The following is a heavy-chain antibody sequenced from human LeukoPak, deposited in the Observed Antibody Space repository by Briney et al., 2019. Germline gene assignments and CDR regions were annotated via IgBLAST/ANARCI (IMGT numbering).Heavy chain of an antibody. CDR2: IYYSGST. J-gene: IGHJ4*02. D-gene: IGHD6-13*01. CDR3: ARVTGYIIEDYFDY. V-gene: IGHV4-59*01. CDR1: GVSISNYY. Sequence: PSETLSLACTVSGVSISNYYWSWIRQPPGKGLEWIGYIYYSGSTNYNPSLKSRVTISVDTSKKQFSLKLSSVTAADTAVYYCARVTGYIIEDYFDYWGQGTLVTVSS.